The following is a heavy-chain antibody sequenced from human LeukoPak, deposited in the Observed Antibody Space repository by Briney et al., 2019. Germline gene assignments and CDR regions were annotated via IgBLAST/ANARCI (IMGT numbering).Heavy chain of an antibody. D-gene: IGHD3-3*01. CDR3: TTSPEWPTIIDY. CDR1: GFTFSNAW. CDR2: IKSKTDGGTT. J-gene: IGHJ4*02. Sequence: GGSLRLPCAASGFTFSNAWMSWVRQAPGKGLEWVGRIKSKTDGGTTDYAAPVKGRFTISRDDSKNTLYLQMNSLKTEDTAVYYCTTSPEWPTIIDYWGQGTLVTVSS. V-gene: IGHV3-15*01.